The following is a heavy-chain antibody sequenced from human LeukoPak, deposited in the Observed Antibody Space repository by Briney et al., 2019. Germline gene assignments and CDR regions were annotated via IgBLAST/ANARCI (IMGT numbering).Heavy chain of an antibody. CDR2: IYPGDSDT. V-gene: IGHV5-51*01. CDR3: ARLSPVHYMDV. CDR1: GYNFINYW. J-gene: IGHJ6*03. Sequence: GESLKISCKGSGYNFINYWIGWVRQMPGKGLEWRGIIYPGDSDTTYSPSFQGQITISADKSISTAYLQWSSLKASDTAMYYCARLSPVHYMDVWGKGTTVTISS.